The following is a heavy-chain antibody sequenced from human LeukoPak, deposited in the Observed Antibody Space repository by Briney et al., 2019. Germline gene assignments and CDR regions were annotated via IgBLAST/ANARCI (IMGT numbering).Heavy chain of an antibody. D-gene: IGHD3-22*01. CDR3: ARRYYDTSGYYPLDY. Sequence: GGSLRLSCAASGFTFSNYAMSWVRQAPGKGLEWVSIISESGGGTNYADSVKGRFTISRDNSKNTLFLQMNSLRAEDTAVYYCARRYYDTSGYYPLDYWGQGTLVTVSS. CDR2: ISESGGGT. V-gene: IGHV3-23*01. CDR1: GFTFSNYA. J-gene: IGHJ4*02.